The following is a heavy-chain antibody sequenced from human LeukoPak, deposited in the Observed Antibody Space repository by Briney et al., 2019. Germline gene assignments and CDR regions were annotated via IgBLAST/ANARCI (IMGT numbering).Heavy chain of an antibody. CDR2: IIPIFGTV. J-gene: IGHJ6*03. CDR1: GGTFISYS. CDR3: AMSLAYCGGDCYLPLRYYYYYMDV. Sequence: ASVKVSCKASGGTFISYSSNWVRQVPGQGLEWMGGIIPIFGTVKYAHKFQGRVTTTADESTSTAYMELSSLRSEDTAVYYCAMSLAYCGGDCYLPLRYYYYYMDVWGKGTTVTISS. D-gene: IGHD2-21*02. V-gene: IGHV1-69*13.